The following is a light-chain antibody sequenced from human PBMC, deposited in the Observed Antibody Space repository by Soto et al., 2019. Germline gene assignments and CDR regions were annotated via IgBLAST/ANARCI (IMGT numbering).Light chain of an antibody. V-gene: IGLV2-11*01. J-gene: IGLJ1*01. CDR2: DVA. CDR1: GNDVGAYNY. CDR3: CSYAGGYTYL. Sequence: QSALTKALSGAGAQGQAVTISCTGTGNDVGAYNYVSWYQQHPGRPPKLMIYDVARWPSGVPDRFSGSKSGNTASLTISGLQAEDEADYFCCSYAGGYTYLFGTGTKVTV.